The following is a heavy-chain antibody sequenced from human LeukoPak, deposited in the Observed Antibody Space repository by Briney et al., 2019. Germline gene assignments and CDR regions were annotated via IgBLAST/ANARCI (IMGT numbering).Heavy chain of an antibody. J-gene: IGHJ5*02. Sequence: GGSLRLSCAASGFTFSSYWMSWVRQAPGKGLEWVANIKQDGSEKYYVDSVKGRFTISRDNSKNTLHLEMNSLRAEDTAVYYCAKGLIRDVWFGESWGQGTLVIVSS. V-gene: IGHV3-7*01. CDR3: AKGLIRDVWFGES. CDR1: GFTFSSYW. D-gene: IGHD3-10*01. CDR2: IKQDGSEK.